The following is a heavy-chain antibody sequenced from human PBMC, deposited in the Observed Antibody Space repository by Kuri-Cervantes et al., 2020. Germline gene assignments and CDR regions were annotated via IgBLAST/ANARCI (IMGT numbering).Heavy chain of an antibody. CDR3: ARDTEGGRNSGSYYYYGMDV. D-gene: IGHD1-26*01. V-gene: IGHV1-46*01. CDR1: GGTFRSLA. J-gene: IGHJ6*02. CDR2: INPSGGST. Sequence: ASVKVSCKASGGTFRSLALSWVRQAPGQGLEWMGIINPSGGSTSYAQKFQGRVTMTRDTSTSTVYMELSSLRSEDTAVYYCARDTEGGRNSGSYYYYGMDVWGQGTTVTVSS.